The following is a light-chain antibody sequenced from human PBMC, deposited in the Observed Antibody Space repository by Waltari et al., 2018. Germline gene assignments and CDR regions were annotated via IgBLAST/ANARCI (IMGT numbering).Light chain of an antibody. CDR3: AAWDDNLGGCWV. CDR2: DNN. CDR1: SSNIGSHP. V-gene: IGLV1-44*01. J-gene: IGLJ3*02. Sequence: QSVLTQPPSASGPPGQRVTISCSGSSSNIGSHPVNWYQHLPGTAPKLLIYDNNQRPSGVPDRFSGARSGTSASLAISGLQSEDEANYYCAAWDDNLGGCWVFGGGTKLTVL.